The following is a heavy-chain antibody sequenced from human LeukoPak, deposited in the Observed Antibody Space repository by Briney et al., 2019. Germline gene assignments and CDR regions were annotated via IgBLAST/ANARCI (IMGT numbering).Heavy chain of an antibody. V-gene: IGHV3-49*04. CDR2: IRSKAYGGTT. D-gene: IGHD6-19*01. Sequence: GGSLRLSCTAPGFTFGDYAMSWVRQAPGKGLEWVGFIRSKAYGGTTEYAASVKGRFTISRDDSKSIAYLQMNSLKTEDTAVYYCTRDGLRQYSSGWYGYWGQGTLVTVSS. J-gene: IGHJ4*02. CDR3: TRDGLRQYSSGWYGY. CDR1: GFTFGDYA.